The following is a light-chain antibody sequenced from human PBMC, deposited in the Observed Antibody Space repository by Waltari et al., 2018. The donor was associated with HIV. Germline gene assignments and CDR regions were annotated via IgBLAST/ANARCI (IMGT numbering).Light chain of an antibody. Sequence: DIQMTQSPSSLSASVGDRVTITCWASQSISTSLNWYQQNPGKAPKLLIYAASSLQSGVSSRFSGSGSGTDFTLTSSSLQPEDFATYYGQQSYSTPGYTFGQGTKLEIK. J-gene: IGKJ2*01. V-gene: IGKV1-39*01. CDR1: QSISTS. CDR2: AAS. CDR3: QQSYSTPGYT.